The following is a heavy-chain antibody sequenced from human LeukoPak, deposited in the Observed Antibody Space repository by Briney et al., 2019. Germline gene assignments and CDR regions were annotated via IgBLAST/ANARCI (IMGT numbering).Heavy chain of an antibody. CDR3: ARDWDYYDSSGYYVDY. CDR2: ISAYNGNT. V-gene: IGHV1-18*01. J-gene: IGHJ4*02. D-gene: IGHD3-22*01. CDR1: GYTFTSYG. Sequence: ASVKVSCKAPGYTFTSYGISWVRQAPGQGLEWMGWISAYNGNTNYAQKLQGRVTMTTDTSTSTAYMELRSLRSDDTAVYYCARDWDYYDSSGYYVDYWGQGTLVTVSS.